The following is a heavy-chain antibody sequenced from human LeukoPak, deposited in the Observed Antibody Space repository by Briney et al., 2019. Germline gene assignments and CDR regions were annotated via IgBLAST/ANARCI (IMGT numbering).Heavy chain of an antibody. CDR1: GFIFSSYA. D-gene: IGHD6-6*01. J-gene: IGHJ6*02. CDR3: AKDYSSSSYYYYGMDV. Sequence: GGSLRLSCAASGFIFSSYAVTWVRQAPGKGLEWVSAISSSGTSTYYADSVKGRFTISRDNSKNTLYLQMNSLRAEDTAVYYCAKDYSSSSYYYYGMDVWGQGTTVTVSS. V-gene: IGHV3-23*01. CDR2: ISSSGTST.